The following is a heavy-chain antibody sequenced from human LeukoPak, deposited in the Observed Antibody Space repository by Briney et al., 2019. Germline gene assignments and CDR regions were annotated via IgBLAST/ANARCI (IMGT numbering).Heavy chain of an antibody. CDR2: INAGNGNT. D-gene: IGHD3-22*01. V-gene: IGHV1-3*03. CDR1: GYTFTSYA. J-gene: IGHJ4*02. CDR3: ARALAYDSSATGAY. Sequence: ASVKVSCKASGYTFTSYAMHWVRQAPGQRLEWMGWINAGNGNTKYSQEFQGRVTITRDTSASTAYMELSSLRSEDMAVYYCARALAYDSSATGAYWGQGTLVTVSS.